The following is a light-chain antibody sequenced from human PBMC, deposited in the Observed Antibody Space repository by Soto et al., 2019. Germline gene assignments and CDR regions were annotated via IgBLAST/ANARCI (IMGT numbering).Light chain of an antibody. CDR2: GAS. J-gene: IGKJ2*01. V-gene: IGKV3-15*01. Sequence: EIVMTQSPATLSVSPGERATLSCRASQSVSSNLAWYQQKPGQAPRLLIYGASTRATGIPARISGSGSGTEFTHTISSLQSEDSAVYYCQQYNNWYTFGQGTKLEIK. CDR1: QSVSSN. CDR3: QQYNNWYT.